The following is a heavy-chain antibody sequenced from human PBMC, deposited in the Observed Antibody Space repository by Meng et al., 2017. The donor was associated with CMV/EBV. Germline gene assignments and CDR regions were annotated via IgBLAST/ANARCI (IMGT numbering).Heavy chain of an antibody. Sequence: PETLSLTCTVSGGSISSSSYYWGWIRQPPGKGLEWIGSIYYSGSTYYNPSLKSRVTISVDTSKNQFSLKLSSVTAADTAVYYCARQRGGYYSPLDYWGQGTLVTVSS. CDR2: IYYSGST. CDR3: ARQRGGYYSPLDY. V-gene: IGHV4-39*01. J-gene: IGHJ4*02. CDR1: GGSISSSSYY. D-gene: IGHD3-22*01.